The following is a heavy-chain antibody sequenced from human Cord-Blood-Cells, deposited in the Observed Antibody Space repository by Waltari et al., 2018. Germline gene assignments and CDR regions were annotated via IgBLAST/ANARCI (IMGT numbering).Heavy chain of an antibody. J-gene: IGHJ5*02. CDR1: GGSFSGYY. CDR3: ARGGSCRPANWFDP. V-gene: IGHV4-34*01. CDR2: INHSGST. Sequence: QVQLQQWGAGLLKPSETLSLTCAVYGGSFSGYYWSWIRQPPGKGLEWLGEINHSGSTNYNPSLKSRVTISVDTSKNQFSLKLSSVTAADTAVYYCARGGSCRPANWFDPWGQGTLVTVSS.